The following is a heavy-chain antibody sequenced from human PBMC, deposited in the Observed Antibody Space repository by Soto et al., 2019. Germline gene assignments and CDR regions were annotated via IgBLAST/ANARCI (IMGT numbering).Heavy chain of an antibody. D-gene: IGHD3-10*01. CDR2: INSGGSGT. CDR1: GFTFSDYW. V-gene: IGHV3-74*01. CDR3: ARDEYGSGSYDP. Sequence: EVQLVESGGGLVQPGGSLRLSCAASGFTFSDYWMHWVRQAPGEGLVWVSRINSGGSGTNYADSVKGRFTISRDNAKSQVHLQMNSLRAEDTAVYYCARDEYGSGSYDPWGQGTLVTVSS. J-gene: IGHJ5*02.